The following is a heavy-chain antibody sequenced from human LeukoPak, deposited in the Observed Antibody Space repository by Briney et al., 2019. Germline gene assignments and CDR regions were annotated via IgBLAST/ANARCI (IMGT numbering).Heavy chain of an antibody. J-gene: IGHJ4*02. CDR2: IRYDATKK. V-gene: IGHV3-30*02. CDR3: ARDFDDVNGDYYYIPDF. D-gene: IGHD3-22*01. CDR1: GFNLSRNG. Sequence: GGSLRLSCVASGFNLSRNGMHWVRQAPGKGLEWVSFIRYDATKKFYGDSVRGRFTIPRDDSKNTLYLQMNNLRREDTAVYFCARDFDDVNGDYYYIPDFWGQGVLVTVSS.